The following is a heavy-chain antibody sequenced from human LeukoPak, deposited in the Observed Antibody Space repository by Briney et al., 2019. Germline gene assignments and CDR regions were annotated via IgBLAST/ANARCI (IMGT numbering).Heavy chain of an antibody. Sequence: SGGSLRLSCAASGFTFSSYWMSLVRQAPGEGVEWVANKKQEGSEIYYVDSVKGRYTISRDNPKNSLHLPMNCLRAEDTAVYSCARDPVNDSPFDRWGEGTLVTVSS. D-gene: IGHD5/OR15-5a*01. CDR1: GFTFSSYW. V-gene: IGHV3-7*01. J-gene: IGHJ5*02. CDR2: KKQEGSEI. CDR3: ARDPVNDSPFDR.